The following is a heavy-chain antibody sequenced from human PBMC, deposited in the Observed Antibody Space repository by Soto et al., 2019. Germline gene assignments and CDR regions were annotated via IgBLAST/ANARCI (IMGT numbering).Heavy chain of an antibody. Sequence: SETLSLTCTVSGASVTSTGYYWTWIRQSPGKGLEWLGYILHNGNADYSPSLETRLSISLDSSKNQFSLKVNSVSAADTAIYFCARVSAVSAEYYFDYWGQGALVNVSS. CDR1: GASVTSTGYY. CDR2: ILHNGNA. CDR3: ARVSAVSAEYYFDY. V-gene: IGHV4-30-4*01. D-gene: IGHD6-19*01. J-gene: IGHJ4*02.